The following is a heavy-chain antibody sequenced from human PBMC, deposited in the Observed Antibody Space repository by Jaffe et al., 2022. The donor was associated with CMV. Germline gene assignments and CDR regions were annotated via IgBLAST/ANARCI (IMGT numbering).Heavy chain of an antibody. CDR2: ISSSGSTI. D-gene: IGHD3-22*01. J-gene: IGHJ4*02. V-gene: IGHV3-48*03. CDR1: GFTFSSYE. CDR3: ARGGSSGYPYYFDY. Sequence: EVQLVESGGGLVQPGGSLRLSCAASGFTFSSYEMNWVRQAPGKGLEWVSYISSSGSTIYYADSVKGRFTISRDNAKNSLYLQMNSLRAEDTAVYYCARGGSSGYPYYFDYWGQGTLVTVSS.